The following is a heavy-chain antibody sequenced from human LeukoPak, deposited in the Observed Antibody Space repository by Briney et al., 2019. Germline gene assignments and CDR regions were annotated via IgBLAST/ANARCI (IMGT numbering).Heavy chain of an antibody. J-gene: IGHJ4*02. CDR2: ISYDGSNK. CDR3: AREPASVLMVYALDY. V-gene: IGHV3-30-3*01. D-gene: IGHD2-8*01. Sequence: GGSLRLSCAASGFTFSSYAMHWVRQAPGKGLEWVAVISYDGSNKYYADSVKGRFTISRDNSKNTLYLQMNSLRAEDTAVYYCAREPASVLMVYALDYWGQGTLVTVSS. CDR1: GFTFSSYA.